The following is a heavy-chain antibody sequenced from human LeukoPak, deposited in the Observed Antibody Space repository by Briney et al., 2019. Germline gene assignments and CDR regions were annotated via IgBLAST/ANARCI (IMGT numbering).Heavy chain of an antibody. Sequence: SETLSLTCTVSGGSISSTSYYWGWIRQPPGKGLEWIGYIYYSGSTNYNPSLKSRVTISVDTSKNQFSLKLSSVTAADTAVYYCARRSVDTRAMDVWGQGTTVTVSS. V-gene: IGHV4-61*05. CDR2: IYYSGST. CDR3: ARRSVDTRAMDV. J-gene: IGHJ6*02. D-gene: IGHD5-18*01. CDR1: GGSISSTSYY.